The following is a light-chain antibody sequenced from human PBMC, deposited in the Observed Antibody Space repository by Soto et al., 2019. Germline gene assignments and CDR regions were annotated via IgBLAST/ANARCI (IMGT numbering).Light chain of an antibody. J-gene: IGLJ3*02. CDR3: CSYAGSYTFWV. CDR2: DVS. Sequence: QSVLTQPRSVSGSPGQSVTISCTGTRSDVGGYNYVSWYQQFPGKAPKLMIYDVSNRPSGVPDRFSGSKSGNTASLTISVLQAEDEADYYCCSYAGSYTFWVFGGGTKVTVL. CDR1: RSDVGGYNY. V-gene: IGLV2-11*01.